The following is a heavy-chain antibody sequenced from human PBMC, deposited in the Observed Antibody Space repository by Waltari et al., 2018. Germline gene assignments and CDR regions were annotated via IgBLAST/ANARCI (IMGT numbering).Heavy chain of an antibody. V-gene: IGHV3-7*01. CDR2: IKQDGSAK. J-gene: IGHJ3*02. CDR1: GSTFTNFY. D-gene: IGHD1-20*01. CDR3: ARGYVGAFDM. Sequence: EVLVVESVGGLVQPGGCLRPSCAASGSTFTNFYMAWVRHTPGKGLEWVASIKQDGSAKYYVDSVRGRFTISRDNAKNSLFLQMNSLRAEDTAVYYCARGYVGAFDMWGQGTMVTVSS.